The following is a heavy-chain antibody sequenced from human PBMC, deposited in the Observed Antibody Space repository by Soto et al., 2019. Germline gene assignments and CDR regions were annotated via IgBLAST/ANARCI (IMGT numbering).Heavy chain of an antibody. CDR3: ARHVGDFWSGYYFFDY. D-gene: IGHD3-3*01. CDR2: IYYSGST. Sequence: SETLSLTCTVSGGSISSSSYYWGWIRQPPGKGLEWIGSIYYSGSTYYNPSLKSRVTISVDTSKNQFSLKLSSVTAADTAVYYCARHVGDFWSGYYFFDYWGQGTLVTVSS. CDR1: GGSISSSSYY. J-gene: IGHJ4*02. V-gene: IGHV4-39*01.